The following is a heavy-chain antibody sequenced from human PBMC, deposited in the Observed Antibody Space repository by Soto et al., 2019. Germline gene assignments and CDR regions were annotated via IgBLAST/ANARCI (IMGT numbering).Heavy chain of an antibody. CDR3: ARDDSGFSGSHYIDYFNY. J-gene: IGHJ4*02. V-gene: IGHV1-3*01. CDR1: GYTFTSYA. D-gene: IGHD1-26*01. Sequence: VASVKVSCKASGYTFTSYAMRWVRQAPGQRLEWMGWINAGNGNTKYSQKFQGRVTITRDTSAGTVYMQLSSLTSEDTAVYYCARDDSGFSGSHYIDYFNYWGKGALVTVSS. CDR2: INAGNGNT.